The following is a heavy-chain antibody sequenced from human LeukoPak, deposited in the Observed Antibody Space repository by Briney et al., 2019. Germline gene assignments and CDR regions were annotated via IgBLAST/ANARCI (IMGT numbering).Heavy chain of an antibody. V-gene: IGHV3-11*04. D-gene: IGHD6-13*01. J-gene: IGHJ6*03. CDR3: ARPASIAAAGTGVYYYYYMDV. CDR1: GFTFSDYY. Sequence: GGSLRLSCAASGFTFSDYYMSWIRQAPGKGLEWVSYISSSGSTIYYADSVKGRFTISRDNSKNTLYLQMNSLRAEDTAVYYCARPASIAAAGTGVYYYYYMDVWGKGTTVTVSS. CDR2: ISSSGSTI.